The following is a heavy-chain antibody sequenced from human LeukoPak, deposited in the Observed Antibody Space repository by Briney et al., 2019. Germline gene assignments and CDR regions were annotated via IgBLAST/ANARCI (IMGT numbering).Heavy chain of an antibody. Sequence: GASLRLSCAASGFTFSNYAMSWVRQAPGKGLEWVSAIVGSGGSTYYADSVKGRFTISRDSSKNTLFLQMNSMRVEDTALYYCSKWGDYDVLTGYYDSDFWGQGTLVTVSS. CDR1: GFTFSNYA. D-gene: IGHD3-9*01. J-gene: IGHJ4*02. CDR3: SKWGDYDVLTGYYDSDF. V-gene: IGHV3-23*01. CDR2: IVGSGGST.